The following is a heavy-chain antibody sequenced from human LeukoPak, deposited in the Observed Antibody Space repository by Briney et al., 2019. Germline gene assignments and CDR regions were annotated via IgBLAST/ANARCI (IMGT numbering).Heavy chain of an antibody. Sequence: GGSLRLSCAASGFTVSSNYMSWVRQAPGKGLEWVSVIYSGGSTYYADSVKGRFTISRDNAKNSLYLQMNSLRAEDTAVYYCARMPHPYYFDYWGQGTPVTVSS. CDR2: IYSGGST. CDR3: ARMPHPYYFDY. J-gene: IGHJ4*02. D-gene: IGHD2-2*01. V-gene: IGHV3-53*01. CDR1: GFTVSSNY.